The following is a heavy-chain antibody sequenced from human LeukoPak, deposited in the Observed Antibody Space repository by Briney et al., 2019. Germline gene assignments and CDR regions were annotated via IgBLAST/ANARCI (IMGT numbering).Heavy chain of an antibody. Sequence: PGGPLRLSCAASGFTFSNYWVHWVRQAPGKGLVGVSRINRDGRTTKYADSVKGRFTVSRDNAKNTLNLQMNSLRAEDTAVYYCARDKKSGESSEIDYWGQGTLVTVSS. V-gene: IGHV3-74*03. CDR1: GFTFSNYW. D-gene: IGHD3-10*01. J-gene: IGHJ4*02. CDR2: INRDGRTT. CDR3: ARDKKSGESSEIDY.